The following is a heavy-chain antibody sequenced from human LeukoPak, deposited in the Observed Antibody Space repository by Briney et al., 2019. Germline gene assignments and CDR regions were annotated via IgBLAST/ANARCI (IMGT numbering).Heavy chain of an antibody. CDR3: AGGFARYSPYD. CDR2: ISSSGTTV. Sequence: GGSLRLSCAASGFTFSTFELNWVRQAPGKGLEWVSYISSSGTTVYYADSVKGRFTISRDNARSALYLQMNSLRAEDTAVYYGAGGFARYSPYDWGNVALVT. V-gene: IGHV3-48*03. CDR1: GFTFSTFE. J-gene: IGHJ4*03. D-gene: IGHD3-22*01.